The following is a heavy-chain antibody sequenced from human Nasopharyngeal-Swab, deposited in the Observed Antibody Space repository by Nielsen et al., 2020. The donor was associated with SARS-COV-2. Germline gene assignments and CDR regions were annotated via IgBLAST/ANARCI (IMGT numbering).Heavy chain of an antibody. D-gene: IGHD1-26*01. CDR3: AKGGNSGSYQFDY. CDR2: IKQDASEK. V-gene: IGHV3-7*01. Sequence: GESLKISCAASGFTFGSYWMSWVRQAPGKGLEWVANIKQDASEKSYVDSVKGRFTISRDNAKNSLYLQMNSLRAEDTAVYYCAKGGNSGSYQFDYWGQGTLVTVSS. J-gene: IGHJ4*02. CDR1: GFTFGSYW.